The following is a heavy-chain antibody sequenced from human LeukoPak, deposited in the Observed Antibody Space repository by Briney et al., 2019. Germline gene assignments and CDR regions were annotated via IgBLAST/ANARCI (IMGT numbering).Heavy chain of an antibody. CDR1: GFTFSTYG. V-gene: IGHV3-33*01. D-gene: IGHD1-26*01. CDR2: TWYDGSNK. CDR3: ARGGLTIAEATTSWYLDY. J-gene: IGHJ4*02. Sequence: GGSLRLSCAASGFTFSTYGMHWVRQAQGKGLEWVALTWYDGSNKNYADSVKGRFTISRDNSEHTLYLQMNSLRGEDTAVYYCARGGLTIAEATTSWYLDYWGQGTLVTVSS.